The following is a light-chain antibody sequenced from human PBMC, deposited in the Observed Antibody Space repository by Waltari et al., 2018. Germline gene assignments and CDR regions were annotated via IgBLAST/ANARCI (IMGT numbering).Light chain of an antibody. V-gene: IGLV2-11*01. Sequence: QSALTQPRSVSGSPGQSVTISCTGTISDVGGHNYVYWYQQHPGKAPKLMIYDVNKRPSGVPDRFSGSKSGNTASLTISGLQGEDEADYYCYSYAGSSSFVFGTGTEIIVL. CDR1: ISDVGGHNY. J-gene: IGLJ1*01. CDR3: YSYAGSSSFV. CDR2: DVN.